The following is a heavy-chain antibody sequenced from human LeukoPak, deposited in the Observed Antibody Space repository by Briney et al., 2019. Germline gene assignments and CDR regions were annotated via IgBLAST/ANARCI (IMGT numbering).Heavy chain of an antibody. CDR3: ARDRWGDYLPGH. Sequence: PGRSLRLSCVASGFNFSIYGMHWARQAPGKGLEWVAVIWYDGSTKYYGDSVKGRFTISRDNPKNTLYLQMNSLRVDDTAVYYCARDRWGDYLPGHWGQGTRVTVSS. J-gene: IGHJ4*02. CDR1: GFNFSIYG. D-gene: IGHD4-17*01. V-gene: IGHV3-33*01. CDR2: IWYDGSTK.